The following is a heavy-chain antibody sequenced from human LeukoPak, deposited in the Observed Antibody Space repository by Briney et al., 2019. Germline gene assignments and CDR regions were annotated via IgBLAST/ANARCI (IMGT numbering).Heavy chain of an antibody. CDR2: IIPILGIA. V-gene: IGHV1-69*04. Sequence: SVKVSCKASGGTPSSYAISWVRQAPGQGLEWVGRIIPILGIANYAQKFQGRVTITADKSTSTAYMELSSLRSEDTAVYYCARSYYYDSSGRMTERFDYWGQGTLVTVPS. D-gene: IGHD3-22*01. CDR3: ARSYYYDSSGRMTERFDY. J-gene: IGHJ4*02. CDR1: GGTPSSYA.